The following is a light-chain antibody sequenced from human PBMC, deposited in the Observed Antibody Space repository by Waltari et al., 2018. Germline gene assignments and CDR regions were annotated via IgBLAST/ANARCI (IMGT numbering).Light chain of an antibody. CDR3: GQGTHLPFT. CDR1: QSLVHSNGNTY. CDR2: EVS. V-gene: IGKV2-30*02. Sequence: DVVMTQSPLSLPITPGQPASISCRSSQSLVHSNGNTYLSWYQQKPGQPPRRPIYEVSNQDSGVPDRFIGSGAGTDFTLKISRVEAEDVGVYYCGQGTHLPFTFGPGTKLDIK. J-gene: IGKJ3*01.